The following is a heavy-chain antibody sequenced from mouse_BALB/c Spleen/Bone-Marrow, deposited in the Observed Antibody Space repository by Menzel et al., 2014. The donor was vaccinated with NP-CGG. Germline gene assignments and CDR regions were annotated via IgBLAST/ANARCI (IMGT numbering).Heavy chain of an antibody. Sequence: VQLQQFGVELVKPGASVQLSCKASGNTFTSYDINWVRQRPEQGLEWIGWIFPGDSTTKYNEKFKGKATLSTDKSSSTVHMQLSRLTSEDSAVYFCVRSRLRDWYFDVWGAGTTVTISS. CDR1: GNTFTSYD. V-gene: IGHV1-85*01. D-gene: IGHD1-2*01. J-gene: IGHJ1*01. CDR2: IFPGDSTT. CDR3: VRSRLRDWYFDV.